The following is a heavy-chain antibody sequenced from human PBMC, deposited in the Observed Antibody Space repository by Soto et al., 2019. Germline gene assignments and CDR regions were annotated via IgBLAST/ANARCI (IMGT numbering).Heavy chain of an antibody. CDR2: MYHSGST. D-gene: IGHD3-16*01. Sequence: QVQLQESGPALVKPSGTLSLTCAVSGSSISSSNWWSWVRQSPGKGLEWIGEMYHSGSTNYNPSLKSRVSISVDKSKIQFSPKLSSVTAADTAIYYCAKANAYGRGIDYWGQGTLVIVSS. V-gene: IGHV4-4*02. CDR3: AKANAYGRGIDY. CDR1: GSSISSSNW. J-gene: IGHJ4*02.